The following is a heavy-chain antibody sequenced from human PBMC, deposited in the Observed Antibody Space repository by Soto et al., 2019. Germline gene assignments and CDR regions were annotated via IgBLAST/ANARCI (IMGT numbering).Heavy chain of an antibody. J-gene: IGHJ6*02. CDR3: AREEDVGVPAASYCYYGMDV. CDR1: GYTFTSYG. V-gene: IGHV1-18*01. D-gene: IGHD2-2*01. CDR2: LSAYNGNT. Sequence: ASVKVSCKASGYTFTSYGISWVRQAPGQGLEWMGWLSAYNGNTNYAQKLQGRVTMNTETSTSTAYMELRSLRSDDTAVYYCAREEDVGVPAASYCYYGMDVWGQGTTVTVSS.